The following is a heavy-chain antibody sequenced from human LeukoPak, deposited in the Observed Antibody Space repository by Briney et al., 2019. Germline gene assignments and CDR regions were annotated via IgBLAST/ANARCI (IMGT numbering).Heavy chain of an antibody. CDR3: ARDMSWDIVLMVYAIGSGMDV. D-gene: IGHD2-8*01. V-gene: IGHV3-30-3*01. J-gene: IGHJ6*02. CDR1: GFTFSSYA. Sequence: GGSLRLTCAASGFTFSSYAMRWVRQAPGKGLEWVAVISYDGSNKYYADSVKGRFTISRDNSKNTLYLQMNSLRAEDTAVYYCARDMSWDIVLMVYAIGSGMDVWGQGTTVTVSS. CDR2: ISYDGSNK.